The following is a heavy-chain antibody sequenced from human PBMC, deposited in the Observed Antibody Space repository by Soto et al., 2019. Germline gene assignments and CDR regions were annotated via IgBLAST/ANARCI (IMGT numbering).Heavy chain of an antibody. CDR3: ARRGKYCTNGVCYSYGMDV. Sequence: GESLKISCKGSGYSFPSYWISWVRHMRGTGLEWMGRIDPSDSYTNYSPSFQGHVTISADKSISTAYLQWSSLKASDTAMYYCARRGKYCTNGVCYSYGMDVWGQGTTVTVSS. J-gene: IGHJ6*02. CDR2: IDPSDSYT. CDR1: GYSFPSYW. D-gene: IGHD2-8*01. V-gene: IGHV5-10-1*01.